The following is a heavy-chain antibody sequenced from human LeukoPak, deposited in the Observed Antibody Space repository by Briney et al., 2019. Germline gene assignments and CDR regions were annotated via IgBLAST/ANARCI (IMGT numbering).Heavy chain of an antibody. CDR3: ARCLLWFGVPYYMDV. CDR1: GGSFSGYY. Sequence: SKTLSLTCAVYGGSFSGYYWGWIRQPPGKGLEWIGSIYHSGSTYYNPSLKSRVTISVDTSKNQFSLKLSSVTAADTAVYYCARCLLWFGVPYYMDVWGKGTTVTISS. D-gene: IGHD3-10*01. CDR2: IYHSGST. V-gene: IGHV4-34*01. J-gene: IGHJ6*03.